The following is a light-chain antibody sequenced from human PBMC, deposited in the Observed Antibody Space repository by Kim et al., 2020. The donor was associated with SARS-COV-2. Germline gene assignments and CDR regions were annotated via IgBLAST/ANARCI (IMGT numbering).Light chain of an antibody. V-gene: IGLV3-19*01. CDR1: SLRSYD. CDR2: GKN. Sequence: ALGQTVRITCQGDSLRSYDASWYQQKPGQAPVLVIYGKNNRPSGIPDRFSGSSSGNTASLTITGAQAEDEADYYCNSRDSSGNRWVFGGGTKLTVL. J-gene: IGLJ3*02. CDR3: NSRDSSGNRWV.